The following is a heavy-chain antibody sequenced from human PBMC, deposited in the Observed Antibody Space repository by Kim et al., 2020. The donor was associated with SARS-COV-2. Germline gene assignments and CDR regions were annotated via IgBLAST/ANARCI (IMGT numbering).Heavy chain of an antibody. D-gene: IGHD3-16*02. CDR2: IYYSGST. Sequence: SETLSLTCTVSGGSISSYYWSWIRQPPGKGLEWIGYIYYSGSTNYNPSLKSRVTISVDTSKNQFSLKLSSVTAADTAVYYCAREGGYTFSTYYYYYMDVWGKGTTVTVSS. CDR1: GGSISSYY. J-gene: IGHJ6*03. V-gene: IGHV4-59*01. CDR3: AREGGYTFSTYYYYYMDV.